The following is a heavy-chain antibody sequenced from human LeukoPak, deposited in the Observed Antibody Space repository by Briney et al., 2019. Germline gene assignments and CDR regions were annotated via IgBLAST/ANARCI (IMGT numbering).Heavy chain of an antibody. Sequence: GGSLRLSCAASGCPFTIYAMSWVRQAPGKGLEWVSSIGGSSTYYADFVKGRFTISRDTSKNTMDLQMNSLRAEDTAIYYCAKYRGFGDSYDSWGQGTLVTVSS. CDR2: IGGSST. CDR1: GCPFTIYA. D-gene: IGHD3-10*01. V-gene: IGHV3-23*01. J-gene: IGHJ4*02. CDR3: AKYRGFGDSYDS.